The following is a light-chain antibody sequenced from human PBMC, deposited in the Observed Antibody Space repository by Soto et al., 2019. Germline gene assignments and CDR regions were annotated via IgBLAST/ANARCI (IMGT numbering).Light chain of an antibody. J-gene: IGKJ1*01. V-gene: IGKV1-5*01. CDR1: QSISTW. CDR2: AAS. Sequence: DIQMTQSPSSLSASVGDRVSITCRASQSISTWLAWYQQQPGGAPRLLIYAASTLQSGVPSRFSGSGSGTDFTLTISCLQSEDFATYYCQQYYSFPWTFGQGTKVDIK. CDR3: QQYYSFPWT.